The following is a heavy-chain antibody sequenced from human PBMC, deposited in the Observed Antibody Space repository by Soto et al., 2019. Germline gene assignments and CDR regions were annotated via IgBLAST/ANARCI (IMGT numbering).Heavy chain of an antibody. V-gene: IGHV3-48*01. Sequence: PGGSLRLSCAASGFTFSSYSMNWVRQAQGKGQEWVSYISSSSSTIYYADSVKGRFTISRDNAKNSLYLQMNSLRAEDTAVYYCARGYYDFWSGYSSCYFDYWGQGTLVTVAS. J-gene: IGHJ4*02. CDR2: ISSSSSTI. CDR3: ARGYYDFWSGYSSCYFDY. CDR1: GFTFSSYS. D-gene: IGHD3-3*01.